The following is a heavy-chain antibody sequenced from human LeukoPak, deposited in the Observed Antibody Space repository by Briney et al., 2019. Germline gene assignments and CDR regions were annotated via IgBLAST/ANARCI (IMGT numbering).Heavy chain of an antibody. CDR1: GGSISSYY. V-gene: IGHV4-59*01. J-gene: IGHJ6*03. CDR3: ARGAANPLNYYYYMDV. D-gene: IGHD4/OR15-4a*01. CDR2: IYYSRST. Sequence: SETLSLTCTVSGGSISSYYWSWIRQPPGKGLEWIGYIYYSRSTNYNPSLKSRVTISVDTSKNQFSLKLSSVTAADTAVYYCARGAANPLNYYYYMDVWGKGTTVTVSS.